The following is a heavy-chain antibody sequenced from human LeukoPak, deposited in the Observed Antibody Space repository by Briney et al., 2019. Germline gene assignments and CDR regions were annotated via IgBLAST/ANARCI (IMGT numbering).Heavy chain of an antibody. Sequence: GGSLRLSCAASGFTFSSYAMHWVRQAPGKGLEWVAVISYDGSNKYYADSVKGRFTISRDNSKNTLYLQMNSLRAEDTAVYYCARAPPQPYDFWDYGMDVWGQGTTVTVSS. V-gene: IGHV3-30-3*01. CDR2: ISYDGSNK. CDR1: GFTFSSYA. CDR3: ARAPPQPYDFWDYGMDV. D-gene: IGHD3-3*01. J-gene: IGHJ6*02.